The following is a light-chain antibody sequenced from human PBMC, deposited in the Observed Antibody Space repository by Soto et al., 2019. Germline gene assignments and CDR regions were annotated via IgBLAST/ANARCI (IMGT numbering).Light chain of an antibody. CDR2: LAS. V-gene: IGKV2-28*01. CDR3: MQVLESLYT. CDR1: QSLLHSNGKNY. J-gene: IGKJ2*01. Sequence: DIVMTQSPLSLPVTPGEPASISCRSSQSLLHSNGKNYLDWYLQKPGQSPQLLISLASNRASGVPDRFSGSGSGTDFTLKISRVEAEDVGVYYCMQVLESLYTFGQGTKLEIK.